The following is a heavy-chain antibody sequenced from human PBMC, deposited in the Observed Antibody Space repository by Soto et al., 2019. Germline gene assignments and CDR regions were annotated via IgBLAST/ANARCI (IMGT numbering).Heavy chain of an antibody. V-gene: IGHV3-53*02. CDR2: VYSGGST. D-gene: IGHD6-19*01. CDR3: AIGGDSGWSPMDH. CDR1: GLTVSRNY. Sequence: EVQLVETGGGLIQPGGSLRLSCAASGLTVSRNYMSWVHQAPGKGLEWVSYVYSGGSTFYADSVKGRFTISRDKSNNTLYLQMNSLRAEDTAVYYCAIGGDSGWSPMDHWGQGTLVIVSS. J-gene: IGHJ4*02.